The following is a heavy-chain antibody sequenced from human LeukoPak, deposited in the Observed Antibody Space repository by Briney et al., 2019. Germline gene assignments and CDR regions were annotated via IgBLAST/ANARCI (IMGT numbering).Heavy chain of an antibody. CDR1: GYSFTTYW. CDR3: ARPQSVGASHDAFDI. V-gene: IGHV5-51*01. CDR2: IYPGDSDT. D-gene: IGHD1-26*01. J-gene: IGHJ3*02. Sequence: RSGESLKISCKGSGYSFTTYWIAWVRQMPGKGLEWMGIIYPGDSDTRYSPSFQGQVTISADRSISTAYLQWSSLKASDTAMYHCARPQSVGASHDAFDIWGQGTMVTVSS.